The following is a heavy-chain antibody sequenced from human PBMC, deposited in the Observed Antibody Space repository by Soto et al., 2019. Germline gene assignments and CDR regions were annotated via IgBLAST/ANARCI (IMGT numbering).Heavy chain of an antibody. V-gene: IGHV4-59*01. D-gene: IGHD5-18*01. Sequence: PSETLSLTCTVSGGSISSNYWSWIRQPPGKGLEWIAYIYYSGSTSYNPSLKSRVTISEDTSKNQFSLKLSSVTAADTAVYYCARPAAMAEYYVDYWGQGTLVTLSS. CDR2: IYYSGST. CDR1: GGSISSNY. J-gene: IGHJ4*02. CDR3: ARPAAMAEYYVDY.